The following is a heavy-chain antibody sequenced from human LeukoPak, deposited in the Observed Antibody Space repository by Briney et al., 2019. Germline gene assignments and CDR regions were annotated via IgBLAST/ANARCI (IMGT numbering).Heavy chain of an antibody. CDR2: FDPEDGET. CDR1: GYTLTELS. V-gene: IGHV1-24*01. CDR3: ATGAGIAVAGIREYFQH. Sequence: ASVKVSCKVSGYTLTELSMHWVRQAPGQGLEWMGGFDPEDGETIYAQKFQGRVTMTEDTSTDTAYMELSSLRSEDTAVYYCATGAGIAVAGIREYFQHWGQGTLVTVSS. D-gene: IGHD6-19*01. J-gene: IGHJ1*01.